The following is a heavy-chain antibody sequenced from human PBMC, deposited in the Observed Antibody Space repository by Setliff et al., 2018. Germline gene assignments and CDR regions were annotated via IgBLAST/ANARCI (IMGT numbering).Heavy chain of an antibody. V-gene: IGHV4-59*11. CDR3: AQFSINEVRRIIMGVAFDI. J-gene: IGHJ3*02. CDR1: GGSISGHY. D-gene: IGHD3-10*01. Sequence: SETLSLTCTVSGGSISGHYWSWVRQTPGKGLEWIGYYSGGTNYNPSLKSRVTIPVDTSKNQFSLKLSSVTTADTAVYYCAQFSINEVRRIIMGVAFDIVCQGTMVNAS. CDR2: YSGGT.